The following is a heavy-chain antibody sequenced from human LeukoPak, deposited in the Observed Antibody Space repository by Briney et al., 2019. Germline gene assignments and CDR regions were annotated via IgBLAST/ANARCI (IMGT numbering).Heavy chain of an antibody. D-gene: IGHD3-3*01. CDR2: ISAYNGNT. J-gene: IGHJ6*02. Sequence: ASVKVSCKASGYTFTCYGISWVRQAPGQGLEWMGWISAYNGNTDYAQKLQGRVTMTTDTSTSTAYMELRSLRSDDTAVYYCASPTLGAGADFWSGYTDYYGMDVWGQGTTVTVSS. CDR3: ASPTLGAGADFWSGYTDYYGMDV. CDR1: GYTFTCYG. V-gene: IGHV1-18*01.